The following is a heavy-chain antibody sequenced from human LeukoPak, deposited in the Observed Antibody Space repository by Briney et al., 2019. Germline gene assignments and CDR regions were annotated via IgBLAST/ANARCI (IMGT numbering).Heavy chain of an antibody. CDR1: GFSLSTSGVG. V-gene: IGHV2-5*02. CDR2: IYWDDDK. Sequence: ESGPTLVKPTQALTLTCTFSGFSLSTSGVGVGWIRQPPGKALEWLALIYWDDDKRYSPSPKSRLTITKDTSKNQVVLTMTNMDPVDTATYYCVHSPESSWYQTHYFDYWGQGTLVTVSS. D-gene: IGHD6-13*01. J-gene: IGHJ4*02. CDR3: VHSPESSWYQTHYFDY.